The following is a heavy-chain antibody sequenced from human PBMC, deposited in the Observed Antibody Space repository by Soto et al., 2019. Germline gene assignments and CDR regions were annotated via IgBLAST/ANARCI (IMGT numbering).Heavy chain of an antibody. CDR2: IKSKTDGGTT. J-gene: IGHJ4*02. CDR1: GFTFSNAW. D-gene: IGHD3-10*01. V-gene: IGHV3-15*01. CDR3: TTVVTMVRGVIMTVDY. Sequence: PVGSLRLSCAASGFTFSNAWMSWVRQAPGKGLEWVGRIKSKTDGGTTDYAAPVKGRFTISRDDSKNTLFLQMNSLKTEDTAVYYCTTVVTMVRGVIMTVDYWGQGTLVTVSS.